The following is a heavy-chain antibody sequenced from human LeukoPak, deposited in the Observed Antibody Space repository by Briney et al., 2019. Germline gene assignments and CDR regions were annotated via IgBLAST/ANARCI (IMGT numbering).Heavy chain of an antibody. V-gene: IGHV1-8*02. CDR2: MNPNSGNT. J-gene: IGHJ4*02. D-gene: IGHD6-19*01. CDR3: VYTVAGHYSY. Sequence: ASVKVSCKASGYIFSDYDINWVRQATGQGLEWMGWMNPNSGNTGYAQKFQGRVTMTRNTSISTAYMELSSLRSEDTAVYYCVYTVAGHYSYWGQGTLVTVSS. CDR1: GYIFSDYD.